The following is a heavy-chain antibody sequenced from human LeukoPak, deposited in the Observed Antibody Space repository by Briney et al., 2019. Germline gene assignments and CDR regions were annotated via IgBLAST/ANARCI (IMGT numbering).Heavy chain of an antibody. Sequence: GGSLRLSCAASGFTFSTYAMSWVRLAPGKGLEWVSTISDSGGNTYYADSVKGRFTISRDNSKNTLYLQMNSLRAEDTAVYYCAKSITGTGWYFDYWGQGTLVTVSS. D-gene: IGHD1-20*01. CDR3: AKSITGTGWYFDY. V-gene: IGHV3-23*01. CDR1: GFTFSTYA. CDR2: ISDSGGNT. J-gene: IGHJ4*02.